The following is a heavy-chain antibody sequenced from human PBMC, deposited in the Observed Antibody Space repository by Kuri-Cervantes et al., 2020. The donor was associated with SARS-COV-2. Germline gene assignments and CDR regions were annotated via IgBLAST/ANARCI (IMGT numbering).Heavy chain of an antibody. Sequence: ASVKVSCKASGYTFTGYYMHWVRQAPGQGLEWMGWINPNSGGTNYAQKFQGWVTMTRDTSISTVYMELSRLRSDDTAVYYCARDSATGTRWGDLNGMDVWGQGTTVTVSS. J-gene: IGHJ6*02. CDR3: ARDSATGTRWGDLNGMDV. CDR1: GYTFTGYY. CDR2: INPNSGGT. V-gene: IGHV1-2*04. D-gene: IGHD1-7*01.